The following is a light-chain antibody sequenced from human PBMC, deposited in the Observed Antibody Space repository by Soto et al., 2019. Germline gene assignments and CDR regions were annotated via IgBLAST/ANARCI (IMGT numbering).Light chain of an antibody. CDR2: STS. J-gene: IGKJ1*01. V-gene: IGKV3-20*01. CDR1: QRFGSSN. CDR3: QQYGNSPWT. Sequence: EVVLTQSPGTLSLSPGERGTLSCRASQRFGSSNLAGYQQKPGQAPRLLIYSTSSRATGIPDRFSGSGSGTDFTLTISRLGPEDFAVYYCQQYGNSPWTFGQGTKVEIK.